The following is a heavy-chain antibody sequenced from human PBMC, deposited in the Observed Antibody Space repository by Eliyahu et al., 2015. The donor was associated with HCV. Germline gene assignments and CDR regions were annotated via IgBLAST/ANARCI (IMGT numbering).Heavy chain of an antibody. CDR1: GFTFDDYA. J-gene: IGHJ4*02. CDR2: XSWNSGRI. CDR3: AKDXDSYGFGY. V-gene: IGHV3-9*01. D-gene: IGHD5-18*01. Sequence: EVQLVESGGGLVQPGRSLRLSCAASGFTFDDYAIHWXRQAPGRGLGWXSGXSWNSGRIGYADSVKGRFTISRXNAKNSLYLQMNSLRAEDTALYYCAKDXDSYGFGYWGQGTLVTVSS.